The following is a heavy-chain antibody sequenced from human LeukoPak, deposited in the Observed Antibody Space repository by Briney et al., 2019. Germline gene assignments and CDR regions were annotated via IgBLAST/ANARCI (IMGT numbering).Heavy chain of an antibody. V-gene: IGHV1-69*04. CDR1: GGTFSSYA. D-gene: IGHD6-19*01. CDR3: ASDSSGWYRDAFDI. CDR2: IIPILGIA. J-gene: IGHJ3*02. Sequence: SVKVSCKASGGTFSSYAISWVRQAPGQGLEWMGRIIPILGIANYAQKFQGRVTITADKSTSTAYMELSSLRSEDTAVYYCASDSSGWYRDAFDIWGQGTMVTVSS.